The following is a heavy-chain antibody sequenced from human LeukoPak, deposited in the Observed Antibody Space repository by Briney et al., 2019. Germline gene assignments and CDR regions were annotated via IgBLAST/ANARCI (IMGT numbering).Heavy chain of an antibody. Sequence: GASVKVSCKASGGTFSSYTISWVRQAPGQGLEWLGRIIPILGIANYAQKFQGRVTITADKSTNTAYMELSSLRSEDTAVYYCAREVEDFWSGSTGPFRYWGQGTLVTVSS. D-gene: IGHD3-3*01. CDR2: IIPILGIA. J-gene: IGHJ4*02. CDR1: GGTFSSYT. CDR3: AREVEDFWSGSTGPFRY. V-gene: IGHV1-69*04.